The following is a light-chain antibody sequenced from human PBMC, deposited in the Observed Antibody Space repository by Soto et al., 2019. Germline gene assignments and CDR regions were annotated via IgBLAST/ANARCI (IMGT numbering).Light chain of an antibody. CDR3: QQYKNWPPYT. CDR2: GAS. J-gene: IGKJ2*01. CDR1: QSISSN. Sequence: EIVMTQSPATLSVSPGERATLSCRASQSISSNLAWYQQKPGQAPRLLIYGASTRATGIPARFSGSGSGTEFTLTISSLQSEDFVVYYCQQYKNWPPYTFGQGTKLEIK. V-gene: IGKV3-15*01.